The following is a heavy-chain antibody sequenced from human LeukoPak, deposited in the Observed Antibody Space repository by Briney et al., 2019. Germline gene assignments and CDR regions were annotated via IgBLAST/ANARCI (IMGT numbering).Heavy chain of an antibody. CDR3: ARVRGGYLDY. V-gene: IGHV4-34*01. CDR2: INHSGST. Sequence: SETLSLTCAAYGGSFSGYYWSWIRQPPGKGLEWIGEINHSGSTNYNPSLKSRVTISVDTSKNQFSLKLSSVTAADTAVYYCARVRGGYLDYWGQGTLVTISS. CDR1: GGSFSGYY. J-gene: IGHJ4*02. D-gene: IGHD2-15*01.